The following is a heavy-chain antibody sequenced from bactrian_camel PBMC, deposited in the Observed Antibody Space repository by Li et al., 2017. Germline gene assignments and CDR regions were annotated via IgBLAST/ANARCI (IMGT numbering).Heavy chain of an antibody. CDR1: GPSNNRAC. D-gene: IGHD1*01. V-gene: IGHV3S40*01. Sequence: DVQLVESGGGSVQAGGSLRLSCTASGPSNNRACVGWFRQAPGKGLEWVSAINSGVGSPYYADSVKGRFTISRDNAKNTLYLQMNSLKPEDTSVYYCASPVLLRTSDLGGATHCGPQGDFDYWGRGTQVTVS. CDR2: INSGVGSP. CDR3: ASPVLLRTSDLGGATHCGPQGDFDY. J-gene: IGHJ6*01.